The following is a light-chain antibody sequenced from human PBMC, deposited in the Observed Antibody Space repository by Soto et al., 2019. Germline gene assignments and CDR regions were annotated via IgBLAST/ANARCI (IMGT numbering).Light chain of an antibody. J-gene: IGKJ4*02. CDR1: QSVTSS. Sequence: EIVLTQSPATLSLSPGERATLSCRASQSVTSSLAWYQQKPGQAPRLLIYDASNRATGIPARFSGSRSGTDFTLTISSLEPEDFAVYYCQQRSNWPLTFGGGTKVDIK. CDR3: QQRSNWPLT. CDR2: DAS. V-gene: IGKV3-11*01.